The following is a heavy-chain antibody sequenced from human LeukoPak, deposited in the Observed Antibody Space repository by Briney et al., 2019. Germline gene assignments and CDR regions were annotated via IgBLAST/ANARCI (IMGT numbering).Heavy chain of an antibody. V-gene: IGHV3-30-3*01. D-gene: IGHD3-22*01. CDR1: GFTFSTYA. Sequence: PGGSLRLSCSASGFTFSTYAMHWVRLAPGKGLECVALISYDGSNKKYADSVKGRFTISRDNSKNTLYLQMTSLRDDDTAVYYCVVIVVVIGDFDYWGQGTLVTVSS. CDR3: VVIVVVIGDFDY. J-gene: IGHJ4*02. CDR2: ISYDGSNK.